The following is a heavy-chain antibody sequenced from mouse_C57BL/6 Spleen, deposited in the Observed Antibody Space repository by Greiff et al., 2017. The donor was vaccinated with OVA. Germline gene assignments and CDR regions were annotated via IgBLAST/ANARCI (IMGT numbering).Heavy chain of an antibody. V-gene: IGHV14-4*01. J-gene: IGHJ4*01. Sequence: EVQLQESGAELVRPGASVKLSCTASGFNIKDDYMHWVKQRPEQGLEWIGWIDPENGDTEYASKFQGKATITADTSSNTAYLQLSSLTSEDTAVYYCTLQGGYDRNYAMDYWGQGTSVTVSS. D-gene: IGHD2-2*01. CDR3: TLQGGYDRNYAMDY. CDR1: GFNIKDDY. CDR2: IDPENGDT.